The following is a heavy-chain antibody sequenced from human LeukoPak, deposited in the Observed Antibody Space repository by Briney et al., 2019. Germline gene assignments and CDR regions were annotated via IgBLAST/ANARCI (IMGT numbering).Heavy chain of an antibody. Sequence: ASVKVSCKASGYMFTSFGMNWVRQAPGQGLEWMGMIYPRDGSTSYAQKFQGRVTVTRDTSTSTVHMELSGLRSEDTAVYYCARDQEAFDYWGQGTLVTVSS. CDR2: IYPRDGST. CDR1: GYMFTSFG. CDR3: ARDQEAFDY. V-gene: IGHV1-46*01. J-gene: IGHJ4*02.